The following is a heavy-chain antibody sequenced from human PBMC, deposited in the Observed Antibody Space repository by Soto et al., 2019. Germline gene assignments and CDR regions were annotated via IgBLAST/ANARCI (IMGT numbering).Heavy chain of an antibody. CDR2: IYPGDSDT. J-gene: IGHJ3*02. Sequence: PGESLKISCKGSGYSFTSYWIGWVRQMPGKGLEWMGIIYPGDSDTRYSPSFQGQVTISADKSISTAYLQWSSLKASDTAMYYCAIGVVPAAIGPHGAFDIWGQGTMVTVSS. CDR3: AIGVVPAAIGPHGAFDI. D-gene: IGHD2-2*01. V-gene: IGHV5-51*01. CDR1: GYSFTSYW.